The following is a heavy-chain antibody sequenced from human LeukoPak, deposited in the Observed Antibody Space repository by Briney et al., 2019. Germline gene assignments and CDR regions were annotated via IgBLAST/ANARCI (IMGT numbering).Heavy chain of an antibody. CDR3: ARDGLLWFGECWFDP. Sequence: ASVKVSCKASGYTFNGYYMHWVRQAPGQGLEWMGWINPNSGGTNYAQKFQGRVTMTRDTSISTAYMELSRLTSDDTAVYYCARDGLLWFGECWFDPWGQGTLVTVSS. J-gene: IGHJ5*02. CDR2: INPNSGGT. V-gene: IGHV1-2*02. CDR1: GYTFNGYY. D-gene: IGHD3-10*01.